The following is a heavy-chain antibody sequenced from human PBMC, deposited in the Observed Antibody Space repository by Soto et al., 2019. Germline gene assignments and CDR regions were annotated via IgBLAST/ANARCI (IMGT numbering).Heavy chain of an antibody. J-gene: IGHJ4*02. CDR3: ATGVRPYCGGDCRPFDY. V-gene: IGHV1-18*01. Sequence: ASVKVSCKTSGYTFTSYGISWVRQAPGQGLEWMGWITTDKGKTTYAQKFQGRVTMTTDTSTSTAYMEMRSLRSEDTAVYYCATGVRPYCGGDCRPFDYWGQGTLVTVSS. CDR2: ITTDKGKT. D-gene: IGHD2-21*02. CDR1: GYTFTSYG.